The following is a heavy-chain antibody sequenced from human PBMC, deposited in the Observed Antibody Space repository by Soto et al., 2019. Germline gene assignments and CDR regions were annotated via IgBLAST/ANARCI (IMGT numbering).Heavy chain of an antibody. CDR2: ITSSGNTI. Sequence: EVQLVESGGGLVQPGGSLRLSCAASGFIFSSDEMNWVRQAPGKGLEWVAYITSSGNTIHYADSVKGRFTISRDNAKNSRYLHMSSLRAEDTAVYYCLRDYGYRIKVWSHYFERWGQGTLVTVSS. V-gene: IGHV3-48*03. CDR3: LRDYGYRIKVWSHYFER. CDR1: GFIFSSDE. D-gene: IGHD5-18*01. J-gene: IGHJ4*02.